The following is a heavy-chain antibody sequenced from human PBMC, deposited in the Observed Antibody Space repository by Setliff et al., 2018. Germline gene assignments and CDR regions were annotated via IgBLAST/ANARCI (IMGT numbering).Heavy chain of an antibody. CDR2: INHSGST. V-gene: IGHV4-34*01. Sequence: SETLSLTCAVYGGSFSGYYWSWIRQPPGKGLEWIGEINHSGSTNYNPSLKSRVTISVDTSKNQFSLKLSSVTAEDTAVYYCARGSRPHYYDSSPRNAWGQGTLVTVSS. CDR1: GGSFSGYY. J-gene: IGHJ5*02. CDR3: ARGSRPHYYDSSPRNA. D-gene: IGHD3-22*01.